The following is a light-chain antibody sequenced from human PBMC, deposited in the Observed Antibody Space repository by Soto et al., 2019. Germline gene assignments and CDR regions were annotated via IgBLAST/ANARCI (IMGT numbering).Light chain of an antibody. V-gene: IGKV1-33*01. CDR1: QDINKN. CDR3: QQSYSTPDFT. J-gene: IGKJ3*01. CDR2: DAS. Sequence: DIQMTQSPSSLSASVGDRVTITCQASQDINKNLIWYQQKPGKAPKLLIYDASDLETGVPSRFSGSGSGTGFTFTISSLQPEDFATYYCQQSYSTPDFTFGPGTKVDIK.